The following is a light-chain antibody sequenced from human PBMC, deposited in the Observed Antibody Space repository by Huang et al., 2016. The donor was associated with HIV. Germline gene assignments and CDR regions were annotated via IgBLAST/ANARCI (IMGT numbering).Light chain of an antibody. Sequence: DIVMTQSPLSLSVTPGEPASISCRSSQSLLHNNGYNYLDWYLQKPGQSPQLLIYLGSNRASGGPDRFSGSGSGTDFTLKISRVEAEDVGVYYCMQALESPRFGQGTNLEIK. V-gene: IGKV2-28*01. J-gene: IGKJ2*01. CDR3: MQALESPR. CDR1: QSLLHNNGYNY. CDR2: LGS.